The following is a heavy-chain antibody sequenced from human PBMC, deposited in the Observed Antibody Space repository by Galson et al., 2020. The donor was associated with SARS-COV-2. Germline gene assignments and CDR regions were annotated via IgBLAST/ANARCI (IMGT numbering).Heavy chain of an antibody. CDR1: GGSISSGSYY. J-gene: IGHJ4*02. CDR2: IYTSGST. D-gene: IGHD6-19*01. Sequence: SETLSLTCTVSGGSISSGSYYWSWIRQPAGKGLEWIGRIYTSGSTNYNPSLKSRVTISVDTSKNQFSLKLSSVTAADTAVYYCARTSIAVADTQWEGFDYWGQGTLVTVSS. CDR3: ARTSIAVADTQWEGFDY. V-gene: IGHV4-61*02.